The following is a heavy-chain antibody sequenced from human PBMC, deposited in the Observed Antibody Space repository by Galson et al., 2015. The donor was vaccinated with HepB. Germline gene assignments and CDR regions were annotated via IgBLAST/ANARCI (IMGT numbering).Heavy chain of an antibody. CDR2: INPNTGGT. CDR1: GYTFTDCF. V-gene: IGHV1-2*02. D-gene: IGHD2-2*01. CDR3: ARDRETLVVYRPDWDMDV. J-gene: IGHJ6*03. Sequence: SVKVSCKASGYTFTDCFIHWVRQAPGQGLEWMGWINPNTGGTNYAQNFQGRVTMTTDTSIGTAYMELSSLRSDDTAVYYCARDRETLVVYRPDWDMDVWGKGTTVTVSS.